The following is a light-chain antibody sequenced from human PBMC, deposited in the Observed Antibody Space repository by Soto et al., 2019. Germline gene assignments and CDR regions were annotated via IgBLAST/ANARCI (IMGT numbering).Light chain of an antibody. CDR1: NIGSKN. V-gene: IGLV3-9*01. CDR3: QVWDSSLVV. J-gene: IGLJ2*01. Sequence: SYELTQPLSVSVALGQTARITCGGNNIGSKNVHWYQQKPGQAPVVVIYKDTNRPSGIPERFSGSSSGNTXTLTISRAQAGDEADYYCQVWDSSLVVFGGGTKVTVL. CDR2: KDT.